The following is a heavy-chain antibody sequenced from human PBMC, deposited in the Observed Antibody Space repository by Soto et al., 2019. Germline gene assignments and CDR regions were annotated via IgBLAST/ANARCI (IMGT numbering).Heavy chain of an antibody. V-gene: IGHV4-59*01. CDR1: GGSISSYY. CDR2: IYYSGST. D-gene: IGHD3-10*01. J-gene: IGHJ5*02. CDR3: ARGSYGSGSYYLTADNWFDX. Sequence: PSETLSLTCTVSGGSISSYYWSWIRQPPGKGLEWIGYIYYSGSTNYNPSLKSRVTISVDTSKNQFSLKLSSVTAADTAVYYCARGSYGSGSYYLTADNWFDXWGQGTLVTVSX.